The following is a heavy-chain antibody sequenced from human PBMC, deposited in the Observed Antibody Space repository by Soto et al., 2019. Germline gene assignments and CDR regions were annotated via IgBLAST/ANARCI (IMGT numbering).Heavy chain of an antibody. J-gene: IGHJ5*01. D-gene: IGHD2-15*01. CDR1: GFSLTNSGVG. CDR2: IYWDNDR. CDR3: AHRVSYSCSWDVGWFDS. Sequence: QITLKESGPTLVEPTQTLTLTCSFSGFSLTNSGVGVGWFRQAPGKALECLGIIYWDNDRRYNPSLKTRLTTTKYTSKNTFLLTMTYMEPADTGTYYCAHRVSYSCSWDVGWFDSWRQGTPVTVS. V-gene: IGHV2-5*02.